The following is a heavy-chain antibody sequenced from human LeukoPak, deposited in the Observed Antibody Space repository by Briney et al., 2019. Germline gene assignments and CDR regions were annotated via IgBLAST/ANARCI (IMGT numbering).Heavy chain of an antibody. Sequence: ASVKVSCKASGYTFTGYYMHWVRQAPGQGLEWMGRINPNSGGTNYAQKFQGRVTMTRDTSISTAYMELSRLRSGDAAVYYCAREEKYYYDSSGYLDWGQGTLVTVSS. CDR3: AREEKYYYDSSGYLD. V-gene: IGHV1-2*06. CDR1: GYTFTGYY. J-gene: IGHJ4*02. D-gene: IGHD3-22*01. CDR2: INPNSGGT.